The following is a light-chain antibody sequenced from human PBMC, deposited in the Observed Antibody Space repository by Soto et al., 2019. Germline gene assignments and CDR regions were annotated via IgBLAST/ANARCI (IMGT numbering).Light chain of an antibody. J-gene: IGKJ2*01. V-gene: IGKV1-5*01. CDR3: QQYDTYSMYT. CDR1: QSIGTW. CDR2: DAS. Sequence: IQMTQSPSTLSASVGDRVTITCRASQSIGTWLAWYQQKPGKAPKLLIYDASTLESGVPSRFSGSGSGTEFTLIISSLQPDDFATYYCQQYDTYSMYTFGQGTKVDIK.